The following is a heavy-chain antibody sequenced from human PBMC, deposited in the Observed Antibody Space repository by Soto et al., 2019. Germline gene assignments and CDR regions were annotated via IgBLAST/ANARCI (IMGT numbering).Heavy chain of an antibody. CDR2: INDSGGKT. Sequence: GGSLRLSCEVSGFTFRNYWMSWVRQAPGKGLEWVSSINDSGGKTYYADSVKGRFTISRDNSKNTLYLQMNSLRAEDTAVYYCAKGFIVAATTPEFDYWGQGTLVTVSS. V-gene: IGHV3-23*01. J-gene: IGHJ4*02. CDR3: AKGFIVAATTPEFDY. CDR1: GFTFRNYW. D-gene: IGHD1-26*01.